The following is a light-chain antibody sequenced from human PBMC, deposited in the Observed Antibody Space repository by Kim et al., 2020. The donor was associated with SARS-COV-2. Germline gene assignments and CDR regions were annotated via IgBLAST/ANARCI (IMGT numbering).Light chain of an antibody. CDR1: RSIVCC. V-gene: IGKV1-5*03. CDR2: KAS. CDR3: QQYDTFWT. J-gene: IGKJ1*01. Sequence: DIQMTQSPSTLSVSVGDRVTITCRASRSIVCCLAWFQQKPGKAPKLLSNKASTLESGVPSRFSGSGSGTEFTLTINSLQPDDFATYYCQQYDTFWTFGQGTKVDIK.